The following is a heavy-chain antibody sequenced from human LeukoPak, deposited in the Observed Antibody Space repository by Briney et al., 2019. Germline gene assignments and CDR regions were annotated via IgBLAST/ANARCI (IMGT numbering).Heavy chain of an antibody. Sequence: PSETLSLTCAVYGGSFSGYYWSWIRQPPGKGLEWIGEINHSGSTNYNPSLKSRVTISVDTSKNQFSLKLSSVTAADTAVYYCARGRGTTVTRDFDYWGQETLVTVSS. V-gene: IGHV4-34*01. J-gene: IGHJ4*02. CDR2: INHSGST. CDR3: ARGRGTTVTRDFDY. CDR1: GGSFSGYY. D-gene: IGHD4-17*01.